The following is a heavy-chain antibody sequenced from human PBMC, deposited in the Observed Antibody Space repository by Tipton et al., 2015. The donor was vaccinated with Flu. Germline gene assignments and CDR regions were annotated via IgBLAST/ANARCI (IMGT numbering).Heavy chain of an antibody. D-gene: IGHD3-10*01. Sequence: SLRLSCAASGFTFSSYGMIWVRQAPGKGLEWVSSISNSGALTYYADSVKGRFTISRDNAKNSVYLQMNRLRAEDTAVYHCVRAVGGSGGYWGQGTLVTVSS. CDR3: VRAVGGSGGY. V-gene: IGHV3-21*01. CDR2: ISNSGALT. J-gene: IGHJ4*02. CDR1: GFTFSSYG.